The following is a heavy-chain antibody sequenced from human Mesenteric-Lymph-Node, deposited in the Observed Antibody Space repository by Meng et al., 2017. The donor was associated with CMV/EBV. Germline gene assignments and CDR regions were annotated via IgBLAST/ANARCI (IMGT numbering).Heavy chain of an antibody. CDR1: GFTFSNFA. D-gene: IGHD4-17*01. J-gene: IGHJ6*02. Sequence: GESLKISCAVSGFTFSNFAMNWVRQAPGKGLEWVSTIRGSASDSYSADSVQGRFTISRDNSRNTLYLQMNSLRAEDTAIYYCAKTTYGDYYWYGMHVWGQGTTVTVS. CDR2: IRGSASDS. V-gene: IGHV3-23*01. CDR3: AKTTYGDYYWYGMHV.